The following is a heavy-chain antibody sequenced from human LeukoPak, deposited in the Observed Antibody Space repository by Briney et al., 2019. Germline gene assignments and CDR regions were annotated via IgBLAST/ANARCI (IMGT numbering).Heavy chain of an antibody. CDR2: IYYSGST. J-gene: IGHJ4*02. CDR1: GGSISSYY. CDR3: AKESEYSSSSGDFDY. V-gene: IGHV4-59*01. D-gene: IGHD6-6*01. Sequence: SETLSHTCTVSGGSISSYYWSWIRQPPGKGLEGIGYIYYSGSTNYNPSLKSRVTISVDTSKNQFSLKLRSVTAADTAVYYCAKESEYSSSSGDFDYWSQGTLVTVSS.